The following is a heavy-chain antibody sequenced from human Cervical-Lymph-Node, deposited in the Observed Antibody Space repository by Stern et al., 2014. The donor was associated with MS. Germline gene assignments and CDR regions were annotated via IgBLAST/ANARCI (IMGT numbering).Heavy chain of an antibody. CDR3: AKDYCSGGSCYWFDP. V-gene: IGHV3-30*18. CDR2: ISSVGSKK. J-gene: IGHJ5*02. Sequence: VHLGESGGGVVQPGRSLRLSCAASGFTFSGNGMHWVRQAPGKGLEGVAVISSVGSKKYYADSVKGRFTISRDNSKNTLYLQMNSLRAEDTAVYYCAKDYCSGGSCYWFDPWGQGTLVTVSS. CDR1: GFTFSGNG. D-gene: IGHD2-15*01.